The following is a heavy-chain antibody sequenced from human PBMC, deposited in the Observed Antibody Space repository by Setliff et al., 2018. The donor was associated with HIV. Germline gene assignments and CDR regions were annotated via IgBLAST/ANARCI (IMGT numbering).Heavy chain of an antibody. Sequence: GGSLRLSCAASGFTFSSYSMNWVRQAPGEGLEWVSSISSSSSYIYYAHSVKGRFTISRDNAKNSLYLQMNSLRAEDTAVYYCARGPPDIVVVPTTMRDAFDIWGQGTMVTVSS. J-gene: IGHJ3*02. D-gene: IGHD2-2*01. CDR3: ARGPPDIVVVPTTMRDAFDI. CDR2: ISSSSSYI. CDR1: GFTFSSYS. V-gene: IGHV3-21*01.